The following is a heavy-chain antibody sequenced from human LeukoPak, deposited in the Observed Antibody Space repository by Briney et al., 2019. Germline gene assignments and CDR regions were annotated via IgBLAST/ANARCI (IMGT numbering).Heavy chain of an antibody. Sequence: GGSLRLSCAASGFTFSSYGMSWVRQAPGKGLEWVSSITSSSSYIYYADSVKGRFTISRDNAKNSLYLQMNSLRAEDTAVYYCARHVVAVGFDYWGQGTLVTVSS. CDR2: ITSSSSYI. CDR3: ARHVVAVGFDY. CDR1: GFTFSSYG. V-gene: IGHV3-21*01. J-gene: IGHJ4*02. D-gene: IGHD3-22*01.